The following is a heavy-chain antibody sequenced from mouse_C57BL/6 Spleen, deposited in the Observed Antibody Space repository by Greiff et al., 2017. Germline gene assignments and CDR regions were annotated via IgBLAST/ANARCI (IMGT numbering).Heavy chain of an antibody. Sequence: VHLVESGAELVKPGASVKISCKASGYAFSSYWMNWVKQRPGKGLEWIGQIYPGDGDTNYNGKFKGKATLTADKSSSTAYMQLSSLTSEDSAVYFCARSTVTTDAMDYWGQGTSVTVSS. V-gene: IGHV1-80*01. CDR3: ARSTVTTDAMDY. J-gene: IGHJ4*01. CDR1: GYAFSSYW. D-gene: IGHD2-2*01. CDR2: IYPGDGDT.